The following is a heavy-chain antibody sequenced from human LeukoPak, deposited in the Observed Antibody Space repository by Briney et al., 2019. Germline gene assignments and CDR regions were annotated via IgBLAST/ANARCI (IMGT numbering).Heavy chain of an antibody. CDR1: GFTFDDYG. D-gene: IGHD5-18*01. Sequence: GGSLRLSCAASGFTFDDYGMIWVRQPPGKGLEWVSSTFQGGGEIHYADSVRGRFTISRDNSRSTLFLQMNSLRGEDTAIYYCATYRQVKLPFEAWGQGTLVTVSS. CDR2: TFQGGGEI. J-gene: IGHJ5*02. V-gene: IGHV3-23*01. CDR3: ATYRQVKLPFEA.